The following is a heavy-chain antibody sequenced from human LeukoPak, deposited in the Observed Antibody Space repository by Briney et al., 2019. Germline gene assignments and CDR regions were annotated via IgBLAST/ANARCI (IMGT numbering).Heavy chain of an antibody. CDR2: INPSGGST. Sequence: GASVKVSCKASGYTFTSYGISWVRQAPGQGLEWMGIINPSGGSTSYAQKFQGRVTMTRDMSTSTVYMELSSLRSEDTAVYYCARDTAYYGSGKDVDMDVWGKGTTVTVSS. V-gene: IGHV1-46*01. J-gene: IGHJ6*03. D-gene: IGHD3-10*01. CDR3: ARDTAYYGSGKDVDMDV. CDR1: GYTFTSYG.